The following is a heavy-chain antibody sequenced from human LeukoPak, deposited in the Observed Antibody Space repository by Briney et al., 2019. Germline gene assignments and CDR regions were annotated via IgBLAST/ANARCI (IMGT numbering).Heavy chain of an antibody. CDR1: GYTFTSYY. Sequence: ASVKVSCKASGYTFTSYYMHWVRQAPGQGLEWMGIIIPSRGSTSYAQKFQGRVTMTRDTSTSTVYMELSSLRSEDTAVYYCARDKVGQGYYGSGSYYNGYYYYGMDVWGKGTTATVSS. CDR3: ARDKVGQGYYGSGSYYNGYYYYGMDV. V-gene: IGHV1-46*01. CDR2: IIPSRGST. D-gene: IGHD3-10*01. J-gene: IGHJ6*04.